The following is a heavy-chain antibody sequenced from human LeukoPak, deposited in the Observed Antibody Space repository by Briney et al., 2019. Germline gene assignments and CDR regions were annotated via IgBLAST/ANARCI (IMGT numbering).Heavy chain of an antibody. CDR3: ARLNLEGVGTLLDH. V-gene: IGHV3-30*04. CDR2: ISYDGSNK. J-gene: IGHJ4*02. Sequence: GRSLRLSCAASGFTFSSYAMHWVRQAPGKGLEWVAVISYDGSNKYYADSVKGRFTISRDNSKNTLYLQMNSLRAEDTAVYYCARLNLEGVGTLLDHWGQGTLVTVSS. D-gene: IGHD3-16*01. CDR1: GFTFSSYA.